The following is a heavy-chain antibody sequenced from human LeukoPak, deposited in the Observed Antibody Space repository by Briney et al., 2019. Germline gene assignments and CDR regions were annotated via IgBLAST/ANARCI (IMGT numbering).Heavy chain of an antibody. CDR1: GGSFSGYY. J-gene: IGHJ4*02. CDR2: IYYSGST. D-gene: IGHD2-15*01. Sequence: SETLSLTCAVYGGSFSGYYWSWIRQPPGKGLEWIGSIYYSGSTYYNPSLKSRVTLSVDTSKNQFSLKLSSVTAADTAVYYCARITYSRFDYWGQGTLVTVSS. V-gene: IGHV4-34*01. CDR3: ARITYSRFDY.